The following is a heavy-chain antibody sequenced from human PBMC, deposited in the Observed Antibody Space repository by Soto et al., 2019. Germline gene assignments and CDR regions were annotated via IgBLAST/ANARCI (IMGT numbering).Heavy chain of an antibody. CDR3: VKDCTGGSCRAGY. J-gene: IGHJ4*02. D-gene: IGHD2-15*01. V-gene: IGHV3-23*01. Sequence: EVQLLESGGGLVQPGGSLRLSCAASGFTFSSYAMTWVRQAPGKGLEWVSSITTTGGTKYYADSVKGRFTISRDNSKNTVYRQATSLRAEDTAVYYCVKDCTGGSCRAGYWGQGTLVTVSS. CDR2: ITTTGGTK. CDR1: GFTFSSYA.